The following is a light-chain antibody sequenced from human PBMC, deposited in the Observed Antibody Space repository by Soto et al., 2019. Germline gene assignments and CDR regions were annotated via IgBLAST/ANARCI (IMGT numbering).Light chain of an antibody. V-gene: IGLV1-40*01. CDR3: QSYDSSLSGVV. Sequence: QPVLTQPPSVSGAPGQRVTISCTGSSSNIGAGYDVHWYQQLPGTAPKLLIYGNSNRPSVVPDRFSGSKSGTSASLAITGLQAEDEADYYCQSYDSSLSGVVFGGGTKLTVL. CDR2: GNS. J-gene: IGLJ2*01. CDR1: SSNIGAGYD.